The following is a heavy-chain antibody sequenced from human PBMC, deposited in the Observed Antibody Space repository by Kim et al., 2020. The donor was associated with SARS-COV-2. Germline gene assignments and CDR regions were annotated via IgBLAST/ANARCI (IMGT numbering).Heavy chain of an antibody. D-gene: IGHD1-26*01. V-gene: IGHV3-33*01. CDR1: GFTFSSYG. CDR2: IWYDGSNK. Sequence: GGSLRLSCAASGFTFSSYGMHWVRQAPGKGLEWVAVIWYDGSNKYYADSVKGRFTISRDNSKNTLYLQMNSLRAEDTAVYYCARSLYSGSSPPIDYWGQGTLVTVSS. J-gene: IGHJ4*02. CDR3: ARSLYSGSSPPIDY.